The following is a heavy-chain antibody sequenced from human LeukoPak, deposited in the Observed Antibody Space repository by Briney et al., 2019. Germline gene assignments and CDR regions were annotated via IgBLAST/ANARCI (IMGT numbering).Heavy chain of an antibody. D-gene: IGHD2-8*01. J-gene: IGHJ4*02. CDR2: INLSGGST. Sequence: ATVKVSCKASGYTFTSYHMHWVRQAPGQGLEWMGKINLSGGSTTYAQKFQGRVTMTRDTSTSTVYMELSSLRSEDTAVYYCARDYVDDIPMIKDYWGQGTLVTVSS. CDR3: ARDYVDDIPMIKDY. CDR1: GYTFTSYH. V-gene: IGHV1-46*01.